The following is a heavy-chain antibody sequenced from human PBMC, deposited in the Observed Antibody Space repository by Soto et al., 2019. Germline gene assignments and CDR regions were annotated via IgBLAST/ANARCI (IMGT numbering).Heavy chain of an antibody. CDR1: GYTFTNYG. D-gene: IGHD2-21*01. CDR2: ISAYNGHA. CDR3: ARSIRVASPGDY. Sequence: QVQLLQSGTEVKKPGASVKVSCKTSGYTFTNYGITWVRQAPGQGLEWMGWISAYNGHANYEQKFQGRVTMTTYPSTSTADMELRSLRSDDTAVYFCARSIRVASPGDYWGQGTLATVSS. V-gene: IGHV1-18*04. J-gene: IGHJ4*02.